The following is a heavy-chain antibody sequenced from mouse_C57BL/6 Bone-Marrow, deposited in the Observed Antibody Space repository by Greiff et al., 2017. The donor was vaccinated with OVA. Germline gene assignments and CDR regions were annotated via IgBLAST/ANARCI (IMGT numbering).Heavy chain of an antibody. CDR1: GYTFTSYG. CDR3: ARDYYGSRAWFAY. Sequence: VQLQQSGAELARPGASVKLSCKASGYTFTSYGISWVKQRTGQGLEWIGEIYPRSGNTYYNEKFKGKATLTADKSSSTAYMGLRSLTSEDSAVYFCARDYYGSRAWFAYWGQGTLVTVSA. J-gene: IGHJ3*01. CDR2: IYPRSGNT. V-gene: IGHV1-81*01. D-gene: IGHD1-1*01.